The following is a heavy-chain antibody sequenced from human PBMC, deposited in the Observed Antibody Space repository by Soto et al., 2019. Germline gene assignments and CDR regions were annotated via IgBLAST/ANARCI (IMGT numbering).Heavy chain of an antibody. V-gene: IGHV1-69*01. CDR1: GGTFSRYA. CDR3: AIDSIHGRSWYFRVDH. D-gene: IGHD6-13*01. Sequence: QVQLVQSGAEVRKPGSSVKVSCKASGGTFSRYAINWVRQAPGQGLEWMGGIIPMFGTTNYAQKFKGRVTITADESTSTVYMELNTLRSEDAAVDYCAIDSIHGRSWYFRVDHWGQGTLVTVSS. J-gene: IGHJ4*01. CDR2: IIPMFGTT.